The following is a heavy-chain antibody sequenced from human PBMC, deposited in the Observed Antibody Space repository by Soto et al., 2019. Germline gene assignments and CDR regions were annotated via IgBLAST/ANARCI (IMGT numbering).Heavy chain of an antibody. J-gene: IGHJ4*02. V-gene: IGHV3-21*01. Sequence: GGSLRLSCAASGFTFSSYSMNWVRQAPGKGLEWVSSISSSSYIYYADSVKGRFTISRDNAKNSLYLQMNSLRAEDTAVYYCARYVGIAARPSGLDYWGQGTLVTVSS. CDR2: ISSSSYI. D-gene: IGHD6-6*01. CDR1: GFTFSSYS. CDR3: ARYVGIAARPSGLDY.